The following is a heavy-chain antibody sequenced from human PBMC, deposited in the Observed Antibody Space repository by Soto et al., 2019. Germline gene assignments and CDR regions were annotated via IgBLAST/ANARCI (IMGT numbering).Heavy chain of an antibody. J-gene: IGHJ4*02. CDR3: ARGEERLQPPDY. CDR1: GYTFTSFG. V-gene: IGHV1-18*01. CDR2: ISAYNDNT. Sequence: ASVKVSCKASGYTFTSFGIHWVRHAPGQGLEWMGWISAYNDNTNYAQNFQDRVTMTTDKSTSTAYMELRSLRSEDTAVYFCARGEERLQPPDYWGQGTLVTVSS. D-gene: IGHD6-25*01.